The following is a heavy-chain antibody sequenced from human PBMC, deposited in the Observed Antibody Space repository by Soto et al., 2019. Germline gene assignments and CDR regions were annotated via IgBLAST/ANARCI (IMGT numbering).Heavy chain of an antibody. Sequence: WETLSLTCTVSGGSISSYYWSWIRQPPGKGLEWIGYIYYSGRTSSNPSLKSRVTISVDTSKNQFSLKLSSVTAADTAVYYCARDLGSSYFYYLDVWGQGTTVTVSS. CDR3: ARDLGSSYFYYLDV. J-gene: IGHJ6*03. CDR1: GGSISSYY. D-gene: IGHD1-26*01. CDR2: IYYSGRT. V-gene: IGHV4-59*01.